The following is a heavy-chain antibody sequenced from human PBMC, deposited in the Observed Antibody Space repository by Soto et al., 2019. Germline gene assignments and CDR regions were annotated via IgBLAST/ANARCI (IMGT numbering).Heavy chain of an antibody. Sequence: EVQLAESGGGMVQPGGSLRLSCVASGFTFSSYDMHWVRQAPGKGLEYVSSISSNGGTTYYGNSVKGRFTISRDNSKNTLYLQMGSLRAEDMVVYYCVRRVSGSYDYWGQGTVVTVSS. V-gene: IGHV3-64*01. CDR2: ISSNGGTT. J-gene: IGHJ4*02. D-gene: IGHD1-26*01. CDR1: GFTFSSYD. CDR3: VRRVSGSYDY.